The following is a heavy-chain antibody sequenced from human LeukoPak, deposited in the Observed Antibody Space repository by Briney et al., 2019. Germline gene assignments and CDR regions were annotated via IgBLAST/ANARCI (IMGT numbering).Heavy chain of an antibody. CDR1: GFTFSDYY. J-gene: IGHJ4*02. Sequence: NPGGSLRLSCAASGFTFSDYYMSWIRQAPGKGLEWVSYISSSGSTIYYADSVKGRFTISRDNAKNSLYLQMNSLRAEDTAVYYCARDRYSYGYKPYDCWGQGTLVTVSS. D-gene: IGHD5-18*01. CDR3: ARDRYSYGYKPYDC. CDR2: ISSSGSTI. V-gene: IGHV3-11*04.